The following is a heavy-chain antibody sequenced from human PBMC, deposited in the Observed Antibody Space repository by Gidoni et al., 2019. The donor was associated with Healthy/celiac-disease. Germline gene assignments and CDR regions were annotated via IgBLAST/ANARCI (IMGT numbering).Heavy chain of an antibody. CDR1: LFTFRSYT. CDR2: ISSRSSTR. J-gene: IGHJ6*02. Sequence: EVQLGESGGGLVQLGGLLRLSCAAALFTFRSYTMNWVRQAPGKGLEWVSYISSRSSTRYYADSVKGRFTISRDNAKNSLYLQMNSLRDEYTAVYYCARDMMANEGYYDGMDVWGQGTTVTVSS. D-gene: IGHD3-16*01. CDR3: ARDMMANEGYYDGMDV. V-gene: IGHV3-48*02.